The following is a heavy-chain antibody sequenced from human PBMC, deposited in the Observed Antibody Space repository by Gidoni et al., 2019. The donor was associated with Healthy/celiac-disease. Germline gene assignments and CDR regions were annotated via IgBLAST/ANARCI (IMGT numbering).Heavy chain of an antibody. CDR2: ISSSSSYI. Sequence: EVQLVESGGGLVKPGGSLRLSCAASGFTFSSYSMNWVRQAPGKGLEWVSSISSSSSYIYYADSVKGRFTISRDNAKNSLYLQMNSLRAEDTAVYYCARVMSGWDDKFDYWGQGTLVTVSS. CDR3: ARVMSGWDDKFDY. D-gene: IGHD6-19*01. V-gene: IGHV3-21*01. J-gene: IGHJ4*02. CDR1: GFTFSSYS.